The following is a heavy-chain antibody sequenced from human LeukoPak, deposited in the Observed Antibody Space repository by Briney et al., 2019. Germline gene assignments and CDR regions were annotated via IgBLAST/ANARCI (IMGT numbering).Heavy chain of an antibody. V-gene: IGHV3-21*06. Sequence: PGGSLRLSCAASGFTFSSYAMSWVRQAPGKGLEWVSSISTDNSYRHYADSVKGRFTISRDNPKNSLYLQMNTLRAEDTAVYYCARDVSLDFWGQGTLVTVSS. CDR3: ARDVSLDF. CDR1: GFTFSSYA. J-gene: IGHJ4*02. CDR2: ISTDNSYR.